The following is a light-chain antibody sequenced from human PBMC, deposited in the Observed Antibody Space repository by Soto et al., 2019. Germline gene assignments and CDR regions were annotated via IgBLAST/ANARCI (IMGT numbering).Light chain of an antibody. V-gene: IGKV1-5*03. J-gene: IGKJ1*01. CDR1: QSISSW. CDR2: KAS. Sequence: DIQMTQSPSTLSASVGDTVTITCRASQSISSWLAWYQQKPGKAPKLLIYKASTLESGVPSRFSGSGSGTAFTLTISSLQPADFATYYCQQYNGDSRTFGQGTKVEIK. CDR3: QQYNGDSRT.